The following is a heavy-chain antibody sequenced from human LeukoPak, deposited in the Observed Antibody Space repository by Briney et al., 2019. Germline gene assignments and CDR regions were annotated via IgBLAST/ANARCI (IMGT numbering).Heavy chain of an antibody. V-gene: IGHV3-7*01. CDR1: GFTFSNYW. J-gene: IGHJ4*02. D-gene: IGHD3-22*01. Sequence: SGGSLRLSCAASGFTFSNYWMSWVRQAPGKGLEWVANIKQDRSEKYYVDSVKGRFTISRDNAKNSLFLQMNSLRAEDTAVYYCARVRYDSSGYYFFDYWGQGTLVTVSS. CDR3: ARVRYDSSGYYFFDY. CDR2: IKQDRSEK.